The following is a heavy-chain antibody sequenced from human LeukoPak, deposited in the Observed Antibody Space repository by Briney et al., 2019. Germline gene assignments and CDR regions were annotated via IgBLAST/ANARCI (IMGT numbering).Heavy chain of an antibody. J-gene: IGHJ4*02. CDR2: IKQDGSEK. CDR3: ARTRITMIVGLASRFDY. Sequence: GGSLRLSCAASGFTFSSYWMSWVRRAPGKGLEWVANIKQDGSEKYYVDSVKGRFTISRDNAKNSLYLQMNSLRAEDTAVYYCARTRITMIVGLASRFDYWGQGTLVTVSS. V-gene: IGHV3-7*01. CDR1: GFTFSSYW. D-gene: IGHD3-22*01.